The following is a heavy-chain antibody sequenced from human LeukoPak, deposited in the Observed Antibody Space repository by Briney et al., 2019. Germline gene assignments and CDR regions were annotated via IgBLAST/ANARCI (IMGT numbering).Heavy chain of an antibody. V-gene: IGHV4-38-2*01. CDR1: RYTSSSNRY. CDR2: IYYSGDN. CDR3: ARAHYDGDYQYYFDY. Sequence: SETLSLTCDVSRYTSSSNRYWAWIRRPPGKGLGWLGSIYYSGDNYYNPSLKSRVTCSVDTSKNHFSLKLNSVTAADTAVYYCARAHYDGDYQYYFDYWGQGIPVTVSS. J-gene: IGHJ4*02. D-gene: IGHD4-17*01.